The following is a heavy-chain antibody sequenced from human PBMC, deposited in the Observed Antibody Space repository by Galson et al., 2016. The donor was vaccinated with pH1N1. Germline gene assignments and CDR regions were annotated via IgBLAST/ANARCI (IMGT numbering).Heavy chain of an antibody. V-gene: IGHV2-70*01. CDR2: IDWDDDK. D-gene: IGHD4-23*01. Sequence: PALVKPPQTLTLTCTFSGFSLRTSGMCVSWIRQPPGKALEWLALIDWDDDKYYSTSLKTRLTISKDTSKNQVVLTMTNMDPVDTATYYCARMVYGDNLKNFDYWGQGTLVTVSS. CDR3: ARMVYGDNLKNFDY. J-gene: IGHJ4*02. CDR1: GFSLRTSGMC.